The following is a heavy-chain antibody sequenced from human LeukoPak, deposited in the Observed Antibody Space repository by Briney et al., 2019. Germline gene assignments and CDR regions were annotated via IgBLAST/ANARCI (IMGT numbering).Heavy chain of an antibody. Sequence: ASVKVSCKSSGYTFTGYYIHWVRQAPGQGLEWMGWINPNSGGTDYAQKFRGWVAMTRDTSINTAYMELGRLTSDDTAVYYCARELPPGRGSNWYIGHYGMDVWGQGTTVTVSS. CDR1: GYTFTGYY. CDR2: INPNSGGT. CDR3: ARELPPGRGSNWYIGHYGMDV. J-gene: IGHJ6*02. V-gene: IGHV1-2*04. D-gene: IGHD6-13*01.